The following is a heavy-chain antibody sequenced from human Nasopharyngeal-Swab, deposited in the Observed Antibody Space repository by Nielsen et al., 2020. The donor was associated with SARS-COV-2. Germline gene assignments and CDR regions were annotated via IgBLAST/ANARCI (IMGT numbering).Heavy chain of an antibody. J-gene: IGHJ5*02. CDR3: ATTTPIVGAPSWFDP. D-gene: IGHD1-26*01. CDR2: FDPEDGET. CDR1: GYTLTESS. Sequence: ASVKVSCKVSGYTLTESSMHWVRQAPGKGLEWMGGFDPEDGETIYAQKFQGRVTMTEDTSTDTAYMELSSLRSEDTAVYYCATTTPIVGAPSWFDPWGQGTLVTVSS. V-gene: IGHV1-24*01.